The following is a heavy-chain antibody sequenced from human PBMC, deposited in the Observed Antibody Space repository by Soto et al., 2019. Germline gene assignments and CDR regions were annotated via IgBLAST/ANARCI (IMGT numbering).Heavy chain of an antibody. D-gene: IGHD2-21*02. CDR1: GYIFTKYG. V-gene: IGHV1-18*01. CDR3: ARIRLGGDRTLNGSAP. J-gene: IGHJ5*02. CDR2: INVYNGDR. Sequence: QVQVVQSGPELKKPGASVKVSCKAQGYIFTKYGIGWVRQAPGHGLEWMGLINVYNGDRKVAQKFQDRVSMTTDTAKNTAYREQKSLRSGDTAFYYCARIRLGGDRTLNGSAPGGRGTLVTV.